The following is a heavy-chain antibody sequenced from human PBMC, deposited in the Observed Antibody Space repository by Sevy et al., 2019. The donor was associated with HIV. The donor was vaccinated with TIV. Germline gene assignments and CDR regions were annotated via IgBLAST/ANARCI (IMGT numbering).Heavy chain of an antibody. Sequence: GGSLRLSCAASGFTFSSYSMNWVRQAPGKGLEWVSSISSSSSYIYYADSVKGRFTISRDNAKNSLYLQMNSLSAEDTAVYYCARVSDTAMAPEYFQHWGQGTLVTVSS. CDR3: ARVSDTAMAPEYFQH. V-gene: IGHV3-21*01. CDR1: GFTFSSYS. J-gene: IGHJ1*01. D-gene: IGHD5-18*01. CDR2: ISSSSSYI.